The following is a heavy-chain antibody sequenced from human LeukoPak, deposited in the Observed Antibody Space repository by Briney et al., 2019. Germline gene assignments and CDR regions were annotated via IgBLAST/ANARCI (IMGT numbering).Heavy chain of an antibody. CDR3: ARGVEPLVANTLAY. CDR1: GFTFSSYA. CDR2: ISGSGGST. Sequence: GGSLRLSCAASGFTFSSYAMSWVRQAPGKGLEWVSAISGSGGSTYYADSVQGRFTISRDNSKNTLYLEMNSLSPDDTAVYYCARGVEPLVANTLAYWGQGTLVTVSS. J-gene: IGHJ4*02. D-gene: IGHD1-14*01. V-gene: IGHV3-23*01.